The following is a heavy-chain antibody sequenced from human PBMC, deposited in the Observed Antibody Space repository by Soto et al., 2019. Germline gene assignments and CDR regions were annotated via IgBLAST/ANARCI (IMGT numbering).Heavy chain of an antibody. CDR3: AREYYDLRSGYPQPMDV. D-gene: IGHD3-3*01. CDR1: CGSFSGYY. Sequence: LSLTCAVYCGSFSGYYWSWIRQPPGKGLEWIGEINHSGSTNYNPSLKSRVTISVDTSKNQFSLKLSSVTAADTAVYYCAREYYDLRSGYPQPMDVWGQGTTVTVSS. V-gene: IGHV4-34*01. J-gene: IGHJ6*02. CDR2: INHSGST.